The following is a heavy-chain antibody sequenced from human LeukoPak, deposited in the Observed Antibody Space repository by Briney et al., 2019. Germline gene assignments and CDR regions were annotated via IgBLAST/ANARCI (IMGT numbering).Heavy chain of an antibody. CDR2: ISSNSGSI. D-gene: IGHD1-26*01. J-gene: IGHJ4*02. V-gene: IGHV3-21*04. CDR1: GFTFSSYS. Sequence: GGSLRLSCAASGFTFSSYSMNWVRQAPGKGLEWVSSISSNSGSIYYADSVKGRFTISRDNSKNSLYLQMNSLRTEDTALYYCAKGGGSYYDGGDYWGQGTLVTVSS. CDR3: AKGGGSYYDGGDY.